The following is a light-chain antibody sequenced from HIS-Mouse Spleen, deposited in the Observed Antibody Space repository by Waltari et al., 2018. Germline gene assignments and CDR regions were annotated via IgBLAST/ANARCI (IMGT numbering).Light chain of an antibody. J-gene: IGLJ2*01. CDR1: KLGDKY. CDR2: QDS. Sequence: SYELTQPPSVSVSPGQTASIPCSGDKLGDKYACWYQQKPGQSPVLVIYQDSKRPSGIPGRFSGSNAGNTATLTISGTQAMEEADYYCQAWDSSTAVFGGGTKLTVL. V-gene: IGLV3-1*01. CDR3: QAWDSSTAV.